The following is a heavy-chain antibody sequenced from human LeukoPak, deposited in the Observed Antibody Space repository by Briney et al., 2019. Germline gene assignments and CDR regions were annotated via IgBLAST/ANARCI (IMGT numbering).Heavy chain of an antibody. CDR2: IRSKANSYAT. J-gene: IGHJ5*01. CDR3: TRPADYSNTNWFDS. Sequence: PGGSLRLSCAASGFTFSGSALHWVRQASGKGLEWVGLIRSKANSYATAYAASVKGRFTISRDDSKNTAYLQMNSLKTEDTAVYYCTRPADYSNTNWFDSWGQGTQVTVSS. D-gene: IGHD4-4*01. CDR1: GFTFSGSA. V-gene: IGHV3-73*01.